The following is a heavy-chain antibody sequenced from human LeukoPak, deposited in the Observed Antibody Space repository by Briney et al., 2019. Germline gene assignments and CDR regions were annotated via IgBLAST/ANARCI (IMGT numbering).Heavy chain of an antibody. CDR3: ARRSATYFDY. CDR1: GYSFTSYW. Sequence: GESLEISCQASGYSFTSYWIGWVRQMPGKGLEWMGIIYPGDSDTRYSPSFQGQVTISADKSISTAYLQWSSLKASDTAKYYCARRSATYFDYWGQGTLVTVSS. V-gene: IGHV5-51*01. J-gene: IGHJ4*02. CDR2: IYPGDSDT. D-gene: IGHD6-25*01.